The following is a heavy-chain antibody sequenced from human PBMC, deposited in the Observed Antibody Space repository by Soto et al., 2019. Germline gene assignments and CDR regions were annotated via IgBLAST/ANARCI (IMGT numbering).Heavy chain of an antibody. Sequence: QVQLVQSGAEVKKPGSSVKVSCKASGGTFSSYAISWVRQAPGQGLEWMGGIIPIFGKANYAQKFQGRVTITADESTSTAYMGLGSLRSEGTAVYYCARWVKDTALPPPFDIWGQGTIVTGSS. CDR3: ARWVKDTALPPPFDI. CDR2: IIPIFGKA. CDR1: GGTFSSYA. D-gene: IGHD5-18*01. V-gene: IGHV1-69*12. J-gene: IGHJ3*02.